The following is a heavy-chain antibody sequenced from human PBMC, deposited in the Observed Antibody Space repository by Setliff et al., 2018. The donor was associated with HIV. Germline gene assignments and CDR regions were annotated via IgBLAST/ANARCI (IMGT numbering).Heavy chain of an antibody. CDR3: ARPHSGRGGGAWFDP. J-gene: IGHJ5*02. Sequence: SETLSLTCAVHGGSFSGSYWSWIHQPPGKGLEWIGNILSGRDTYYNPSLKSRVSMSVDTSKNQFSLRLTSVTAADTAVYFCARPHSGRGGGAWFDPWGQGTLVTVSS. D-gene: IGHD6-19*01. V-gene: IGHV4-34*12. CDR2: ILSGRDT. CDR1: GGSFSGSY.